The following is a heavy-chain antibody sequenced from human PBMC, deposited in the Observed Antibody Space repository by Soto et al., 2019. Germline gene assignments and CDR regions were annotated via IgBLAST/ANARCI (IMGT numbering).Heavy chain of an antibody. CDR3: AHRVLRTVFGLVTTTAIYFDF. J-gene: IGHJ4*02. Sequence: ESGPTVVRPTETLTLTCRFSGFSLTTSGEGVGWIRQSPGKAPEWLALIYWDDDKRYSASLKSRLTITKDTSKNQVVLTVSALEPTDTATYYCAHRVLRTVFGLVTTTAIYFDFWGQGTPVAVSS. D-gene: IGHD3-3*01. CDR2: IYWDDDK. CDR1: GFSLTTSGEG. V-gene: IGHV2-5*02.